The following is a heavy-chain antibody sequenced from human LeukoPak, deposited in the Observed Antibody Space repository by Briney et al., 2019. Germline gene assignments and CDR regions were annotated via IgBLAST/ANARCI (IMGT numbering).Heavy chain of an antibody. Sequence: SETLSLTCTVSGYSISSGYYWGWIRQPPGKGLEWIGSIYHSGSTYYNPSLKSRVTISVDTSKNQFSLKLSSVTAADTAVYYCARGPVAGTPAWFDPWGQGTLVTVSS. J-gene: IGHJ5*02. CDR1: GYSISSGYY. D-gene: IGHD6-19*01. V-gene: IGHV4-38-2*02. CDR2: IYHSGST. CDR3: ARGPVAGTPAWFDP.